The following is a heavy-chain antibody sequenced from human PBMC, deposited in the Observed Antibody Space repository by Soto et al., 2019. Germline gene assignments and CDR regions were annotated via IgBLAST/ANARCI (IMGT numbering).Heavy chain of an antibody. CDR3: AKYDSSGYYPGAFDI. CDR1: GFTFSSYA. Sequence: PVGSLRLSCAASGFTFSSYAMSWVRQAPGKGLEWVSAISGSGGSTYYADSVKGRFTISRDNSKNTLYLQMNSLRAEDTAVYYCAKYDSSGYYPGAFDIWGQGTMVTVSS. J-gene: IGHJ3*02. CDR2: ISGSGGST. V-gene: IGHV3-23*01. D-gene: IGHD3-22*01.